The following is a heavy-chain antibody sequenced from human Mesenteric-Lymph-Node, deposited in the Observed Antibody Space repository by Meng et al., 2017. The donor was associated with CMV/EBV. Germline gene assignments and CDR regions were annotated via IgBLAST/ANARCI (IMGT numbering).Heavy chain of an antibody. J-gene: IGHJ6*02. CDR3: AKERYSSSSYYYYYAMDV. D-gene: IGHD6-6*01. CDR1: GFTFSRYW. CDR2: INSDGSDT. Sequence: GESLKIFCAASGFTFSRYWMYWVRQTPGKGLVWVSRINSDGSDTIYADSVKGRFTISRDNAKNTLYLQMNSLRAEDAAVYYCAKERYSSSSYYYYYAMDVWGQGTTVTVSS. V-gene: IGHV3-74*01.